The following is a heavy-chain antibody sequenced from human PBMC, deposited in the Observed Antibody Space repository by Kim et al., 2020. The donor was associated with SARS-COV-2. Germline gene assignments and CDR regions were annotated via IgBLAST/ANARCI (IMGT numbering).Heavy chain of an antibody. V-gene: IGHV3-21*01. J-gene: IGHJ4*02. D-gene: IGHD3-10*01. CDR3: ARDRENYYYGSGSYGY. Sequence: SVKGRFTISRDNAKNSLYLQMNSLRAEDTAVYYCARDRENYYYGSGSYGYWGQGTLVTVSS.